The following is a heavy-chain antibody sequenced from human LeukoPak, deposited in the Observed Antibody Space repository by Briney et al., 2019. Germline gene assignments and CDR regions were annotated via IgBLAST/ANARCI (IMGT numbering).Heavy chain of an antibody. J-gene: IGHJ4*02. Sequence: PGGSLTLSCAASGFTFSSYSMKWVRQAPGKGREGVSYISSSSSTIYYAVSVKGRFTISRDNAKNSLYLQMNSLRAEDTAVYYCAREGIAARLFGTDRGYFDYWGQGTLVTVSS. D-gene: IGHD6-6*01. V-gene: IGHV3-48*01. CDR2: ISSSSSTI. CDR3: AREGIAARLFGTDRGYFDY. CDR1: GFTFSSYS.